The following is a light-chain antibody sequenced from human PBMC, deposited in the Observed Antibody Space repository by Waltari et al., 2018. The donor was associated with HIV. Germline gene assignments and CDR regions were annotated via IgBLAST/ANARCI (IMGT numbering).Light chain of an antibody. CDR1: QRLNTSDGNTY. Sequence: DVVMTQSPLSLPVTLGQPTSISCTSSQRLNTSDGNTYLNWFHQRPGQSPRRLIYRVSRRDSGAPDRFSGSGSATNFTLKISRVEAGDVGVYYCMQGAHWPYTFGQGTKLEIK. CDR2: RVS. V-gene: IGKV2-30*01. CDR3: MQGAHWPYT. J-gene: IGKJ2*01.